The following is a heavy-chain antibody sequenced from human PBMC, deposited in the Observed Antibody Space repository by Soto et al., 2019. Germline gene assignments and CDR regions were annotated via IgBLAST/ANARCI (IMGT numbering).Heavy chain of an antibody. V-gene: IGHV4-34*01. Sequence: QVQLQQWGAGPLRPLETLSLTCGVSGGSFSGYYWAWIRQSPGKGLEWIGEINDRGSINYNPSLKSRDSISVDTSKNHYSLNPRSVTAADTAVYYCARESHDILTGPPWVWYFDLWGRGTLVTVSS. CDR2: INDRGSI. CDR1: GGSFSGYY. CDR3: ARESHDILTGPPWVWYFDL. D-gene: IGHD3-9*01. J-gene: IGHJ2*01.